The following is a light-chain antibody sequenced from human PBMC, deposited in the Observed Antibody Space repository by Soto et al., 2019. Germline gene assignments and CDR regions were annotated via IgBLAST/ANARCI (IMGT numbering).Light chain of an antibody. J-gene: IGKJ2*01. Sequence: EIVMTQSPATLSVSPGERASLSCRASQSVGSNLAWYQQTAGQAPRLLIYGASTRATGIPARFSGSGSGTDFTLTISSLQSEDFAVSSCQQYTNCPYTFGQGTKLEIK. V-gene: IGKV3-15*01. CDR1: QSVGSN. CDR2: GAS. CDR3: QQYTNCPYT.